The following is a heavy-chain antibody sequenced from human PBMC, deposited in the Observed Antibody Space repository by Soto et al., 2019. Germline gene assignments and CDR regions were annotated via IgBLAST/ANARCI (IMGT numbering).Heavy chain of an antibody. Sequence: GASVKVSCKASGYTFTGYYMHWVRQAPGQGLEWMGWINPNSGGTNYAQKFQGRVTMTRDTSISTAYMELSRLRSDDTAVYYCARDTWIQPWLHYYYYGMDVWGQGTTVTVSS. D-gene: IGHD5-18*01. CDR1: GYTFTGYY. J-gene: IGHJ6*02. CDR2: INPNSGGT. CDR3: ARDTWIQPWLHYYYYGMDV. V-gene: IGHV1-2*02.